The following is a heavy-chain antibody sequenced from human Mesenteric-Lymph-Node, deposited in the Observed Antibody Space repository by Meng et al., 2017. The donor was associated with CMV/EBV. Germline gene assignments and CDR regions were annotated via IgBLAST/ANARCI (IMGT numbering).Heavy chain of an antibody. V-gene: IGHV3-23*03. CDR1: GFTFSSYA. J-gene: IGHJ4*02. CDR3: AKWWGYCSSTSCYTPDY. CDR2: IYSGGSST. Sequence: GESLKISCAASGFTFSSYAMSWVRQAPGKGLEWVSVIYSGGSSTYYADSVKGRFTISRDNSKNTLYLQMNSLRAEDTAVYYCAKWWGYCSSTSCYTPDYWGQGTLVTVSS. D-gene: IGHD2-2*02.